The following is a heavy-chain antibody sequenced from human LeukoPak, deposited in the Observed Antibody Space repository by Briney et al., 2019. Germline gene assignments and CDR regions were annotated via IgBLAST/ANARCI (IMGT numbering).Heavy chain of an antibody. CDR2: IYYSGST. D-gene: IGHD6-19*01. CDR3: ARGVAGHASYDY. Sequence: ETLSLTCTVSGGPISSYYWSWIRQPPGKGLEWIGYIYYSGSTNYNPSLKSRVTISVDTSKNQFSLKLSSVTAADTAVYYCARGVAGHASYDYWGQGTLVTVSS. V-gene: IGHV4-59*08. CDR1: GGPISSYY. J-gene: IGHJ4*02.